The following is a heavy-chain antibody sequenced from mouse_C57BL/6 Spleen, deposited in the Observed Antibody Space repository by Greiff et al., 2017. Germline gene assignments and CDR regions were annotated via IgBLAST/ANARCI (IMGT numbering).Heavy chain of an antibody. CDR2: FYPGSGSI. D-gene: IGHD2-1*01. V-gene: IGHV1-62-2*01. Sequence: VQLQQSGAELVKPGASVKLSCKASGYTFTEYTIHWVKQRSGQGLEWIGWFYPGSGSIKYNEKFKDKATLTADKSSSTVYMELSRLTSEDSAVYFGARHEEGYGNYGDYAMDYWGQGTSVTVSS. J-gene: IGHJ4*01. CDR1: GYTFTEYT. CDR3: ARHEEGYGNYGDYAMDY.